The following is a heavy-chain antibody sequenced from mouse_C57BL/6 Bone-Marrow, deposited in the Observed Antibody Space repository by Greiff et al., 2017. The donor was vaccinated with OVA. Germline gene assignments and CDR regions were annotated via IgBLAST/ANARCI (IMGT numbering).Heavy chain of an antibody. Sequence: VQLQQSGAELVKPGASVKMSCKASGYTFTTYPIEWMKQNHGKSLEWIGNFHPYNDDTKYNEKFKGKATLTVEKSSSTVYLDLSRLTSDDSAVYYCARRGDYYGSSSYYDMDYWGQGTSVTVSS. CDR3: ARRGDYYGSSSYYDMDY. V-gene: IGHV1-47*01. J-gene: IGHJ4*01. CDR1: GYTFTTYP. CDR2: FHPYNDDT. D-gene: IGHD1-1*01.